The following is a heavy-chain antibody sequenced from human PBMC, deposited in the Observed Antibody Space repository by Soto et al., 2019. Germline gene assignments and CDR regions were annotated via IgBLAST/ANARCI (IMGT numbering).Heavy chain of an antibody. V-gene: IGHV4-39*01. CDR1: GDSITTTNSY. CDR3: ARHLRRVAIFGEDQWWWFDP. J-gene: IGHJ5*02. Sequence: ETLSLTCTVSGDSITTTNSYWGWIRQPPGKGLEWIGSIYYTGNTFDNPSLKSRVTMSIDTPKNQFSLKLRSVTAEDTALYFCARHLRRVAIFGEDQWWWFDPWGQGALVTVSS. CDR2: IYYTGNT. D-gene: IGHD3-3*01.